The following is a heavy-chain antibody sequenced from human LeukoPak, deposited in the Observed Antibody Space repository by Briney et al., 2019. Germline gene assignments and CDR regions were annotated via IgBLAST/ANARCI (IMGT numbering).Heavy chain of an antibody. CDR2: IYYSGTT. V-gene: IGHV4-39*01. J-gene: IGHJ1*01. Sequence: SETLSLTCTVSGGSISSTSYYWGRIRQPPGKGLEWIGTIYYSGTTYYNPSLKSRLTISVDTSKNQFSLKLSSVTAADTAVYYCARGPTLKYFHHWGQGTLVTVSS. CDR1: GGSISSTSYY. CDR3: ARGPTLKYFHH.